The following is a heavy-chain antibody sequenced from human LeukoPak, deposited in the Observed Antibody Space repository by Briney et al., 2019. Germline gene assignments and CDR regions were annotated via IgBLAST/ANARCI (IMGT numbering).Heavy chain of an antibody. J-gene: IGHJ4*02. V-gene: IGHV4-34*01. CDR2: INHSGST. D-gene: IGHD5-18*01. CDR3: ARRFRGYLNVDTAVVGIPFDY. CDR1: GGSFSGYY. Sequence: SETLSLTCAVYGGSFSGYYWSWIRQPPGKGLEWIGEINHSGSTNYNPSLKSRVTISVDTSKNQSSLKLSSVTAADTAVYYCARRFRGYLNVDTAVVGIPFDYWGQGTLVTVSS.